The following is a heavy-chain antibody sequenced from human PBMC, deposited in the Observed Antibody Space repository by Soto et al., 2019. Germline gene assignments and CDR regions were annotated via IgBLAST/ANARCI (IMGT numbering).Heavy chain of an antibody. CDR1: GGTFSSYA. CDR3: ARDPRGYYDSSGYYFEYFQH. CDR2: IIPIFGTA. V-gene: IGHV1-69*12. D-gene: IGHD3-22*01. Sequence: QVQLVQSGAEVKKPGSSVKVSCKASGGTFSSYAISWVRQAPGQGLEWMGGIIPIFGTANYAQKFQGRVTIAAYESTSTAYMELSSLRSEDTAVYYCARDPRGYYDSSGYYFEYFQHWGQGTLVTVSS. J-gene: IGHJ1*01.